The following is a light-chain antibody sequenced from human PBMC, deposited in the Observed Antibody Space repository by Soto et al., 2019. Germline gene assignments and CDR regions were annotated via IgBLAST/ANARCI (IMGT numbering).Light chain of an antibody. CDR3: HQRSKWPLT. J-gene: IGKJ4*01. CDR2: DAS. CDR1: QSVRSY. V-gene: IGKV3-11*01. Sequence: EIVLTQSPATLSLSPGERATLSCRASQSVRSYLAWYQQKPGQAPRLLIYDASNRATDIPARFSGSGSGTDFTLTISSLDPEDLAVYYCHQRSKWPLTFGGGTKVEIK.